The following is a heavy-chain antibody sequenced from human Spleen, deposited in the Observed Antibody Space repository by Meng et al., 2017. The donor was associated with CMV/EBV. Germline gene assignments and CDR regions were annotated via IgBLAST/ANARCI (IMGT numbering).Heavy chain of an antibody. Sequence: SCAASGFTFSSYAMSWVRQAPGEGLEWVSGFYSGGNTYYAESVRGRFTVSRDNSKNTLYLLMNSLRAEDTAVYYCARPFRGYSYGFDYWGQGTLVTVSS. J-gene: IGHJ4*02. CDR2: FYSGGNT. D-gene: IGHD5-18*01. V-gene: IGHV3-66*02. CDR1: GFTFSSYA. CDR3: ARPFRGYSYGFDY.